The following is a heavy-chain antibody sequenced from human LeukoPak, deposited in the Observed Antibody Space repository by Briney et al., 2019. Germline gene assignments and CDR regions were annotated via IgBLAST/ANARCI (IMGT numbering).Heavy chain of an antibody. CDR1: GGSISSYY. CDR2: IYSSGST. J-gene: IGHJ5*02. V-gene: IGHV4-4*09. Sequence: SETLSLTCTVSGGSISSYYWNWIRQPPGKGLEWIGYIYSSGSTYYNPSLKSRVTISVDTSKNQFSLKLSSVTAADTAVYYCASYDSSGYYSHLTWGQGTLVTVSS. CDR3: ASYDSSGYYSHLT. D-gene: IGHD3-22*01.